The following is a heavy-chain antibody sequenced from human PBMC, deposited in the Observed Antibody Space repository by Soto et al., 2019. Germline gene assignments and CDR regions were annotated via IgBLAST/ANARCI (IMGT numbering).Heavy chain of an antibody. CDR3: ARELHYYDSSGYYSPDAFDI. D-gene: IGHD3-22*01. J-gene: IGHJ3*02. CDR2: TYYRSKWYN. CDR1: GDSVSSNSAA. V-gene: IGHV6-1*01. Sequence: SQTLSRTCAISGDSVSSNSAAWNWIRQSPSRGLEWLGRTYYRSKWYNDYVVSVKSRITINPDTSKNQFSLQLNSVTPEDTAVYYCARELHYYDSSGYYSPDAFDIWGQGTMVTVSS.